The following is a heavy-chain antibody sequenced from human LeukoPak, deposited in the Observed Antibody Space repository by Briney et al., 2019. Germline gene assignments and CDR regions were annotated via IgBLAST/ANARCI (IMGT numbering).Heavy chain of an antibody. J-gene: IGHJ5*02. Sequence: PSETLSLTCAVYGGSFSGYYWSWIRQPPGKGLEWIGEINHSGSTNYNPSLKSRVTISVDTSKNQFSLKLSSVTAADTAVYYCARHVGHSSSWPNWFDPWGQGTLVTVSS. CDR3: ARHVGHSSSWPNWFDP. CDR2: INHSGST. V-gene: IGHV4-34*01. CDR1: GGSFSGYY. D-gene: IGHD6-13*01.